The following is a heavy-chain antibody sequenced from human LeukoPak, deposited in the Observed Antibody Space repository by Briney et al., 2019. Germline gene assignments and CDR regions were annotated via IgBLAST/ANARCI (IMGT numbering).Heavy chain of an antibody. Sequence: SETLSLTCAVYGGAFSAYYWTWIRQPPGKGLEWIGEISHSGSTNYNPSLKSRVTISVDMSKNQFSLKLSSVTAADTAVYYCATTPITMVRGVRAWFDPWGQGTLVTVSS. D-gene: IGHD3-10*01. J-gene: IGHJ5*02. V-gene: IGHV4-34*01. CDR2: ISHSGST. CDR3: ATTPITMVRGVRAWFDP. CDR1: GGAFSAYY.